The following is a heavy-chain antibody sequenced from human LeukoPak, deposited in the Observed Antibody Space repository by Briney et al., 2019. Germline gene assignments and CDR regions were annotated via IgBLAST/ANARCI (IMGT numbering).Heavy chain of an antibody. CDR3: ARLVGATLDAFDI. V-gene: IGHV4-59*11. J-gene: IGHJ3*02. Sequence: SETLSLTCTVSDGSISSHYWSWIRQPPGKGLEWIGYIYYSGSTNYNPSLKSRVTISVDTSKNQFSLKLSSVTAADTAVYYCARLVGATLDAFDIWGQGTMVTVSS. D-gene: IGHD1-26*01. CDR2: IYYSGST. CDR1: DGSISSHY.